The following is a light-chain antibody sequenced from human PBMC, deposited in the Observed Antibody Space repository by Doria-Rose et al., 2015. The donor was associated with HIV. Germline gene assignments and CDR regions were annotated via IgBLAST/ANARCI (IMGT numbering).Light chain of an antibody. CDR1: SSNIGADYD. CDR2: GNS. V-gene: IGLV1-40*01. Sequence: QSVVTQEPSVSGAPGQRVTISCTGSSSNIGADYDVHWYQQLPGTAPKLLTYGNSNRPSRVPDRFSGSKSGTSASLAITGLQAEDEADYYCQSYDSSLSGSYVFGTGTKVTVL. CDR3: QSYDSSLSGSYV. J-gene: IGLJ1*01.